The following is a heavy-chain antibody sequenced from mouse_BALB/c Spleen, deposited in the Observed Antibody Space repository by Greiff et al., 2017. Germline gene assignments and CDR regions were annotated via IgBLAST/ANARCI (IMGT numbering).Heavy chain of an antibody. V-gene: IGHV14-1*02. D-gene: IGHD1-1*01. CDR3: ARSLYYGSSYGNFDY. J-gene: IGHJ2*01. CDR1: GFNIKDYY. Sequence: EVQLKESGAELVRPGALVKLSCKASGFNIKDYYMHWVKQRPEQGLEWIGWIDPENGNTIYDPKFQGKASITADTSSNTAYLQLSSLTSEDTAVYYCARSLYYGSSYGNFDYWGQGTTLTVSS. CDR2: IDPENGNT.